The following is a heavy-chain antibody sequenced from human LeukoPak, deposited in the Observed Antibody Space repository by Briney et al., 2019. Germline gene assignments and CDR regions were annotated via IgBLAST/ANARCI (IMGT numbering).Heavy chain of an antibody. J-gene: IGHJ3*02. CDR3: AREPGKVDAFDI. V-gene: IGHV3-7*01. Sequence: GGSLRLSCAASGFTFSNYWMTWVRQAPGKGLEWVANIKLDVSETYYVDSVRGRFTISRDNTKNSLYLQMNSLRAEDTAVYYCAREPGKVDAFDIWGQGTMVTVSS. CDR1: GFTFSNYW. D-gene: IGHD3-10*01. CDR2: IKLDVSET.